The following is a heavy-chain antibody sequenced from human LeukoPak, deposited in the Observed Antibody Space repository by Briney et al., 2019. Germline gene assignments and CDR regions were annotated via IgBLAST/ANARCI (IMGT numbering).Heavy chain of an antibody. J-gene: IGHJ4*02. V-gene: IGHV1-46*01. CDR2: INPSGGST. CDR1: GYSLTYYY. CDR3: ARGAPTTRIGAGRFDY. D-gene: IGHD5-12*01. Sequence: ASVIFSSKAFGYSLTYYYVHWVRQAPGQGLDWMGEINPSGGSTSYAQKFQGRITVTRDTYTNTVYMDLSSLRSEDTATYYCARGAPTTRIGAGRFDYWGQGSLLTVAS.